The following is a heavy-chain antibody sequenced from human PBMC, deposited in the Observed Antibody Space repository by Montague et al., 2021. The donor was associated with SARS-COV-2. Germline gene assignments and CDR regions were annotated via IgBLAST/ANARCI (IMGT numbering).Heavy chain of an antibody. CDR2: IYTSGSS. J-gene: IGHJ6*02. Sequence: SETLSLTCTVSGGSISPYYWSWIRQPAGKGLEWIGRIYTSGSSNYNPSLKSRVTISVDTSKNQFSLKVSSVTAADTAVYYCARERSADYYDGSGYHSYKYGMDVWGQGTTVTVSS. CDR3: ARERSADYYDGSGYHSYKYGMDV. D-gene: IGHD3-22*01. V-gene: IGHV4-4*07. CDR1: GGSISPYY.